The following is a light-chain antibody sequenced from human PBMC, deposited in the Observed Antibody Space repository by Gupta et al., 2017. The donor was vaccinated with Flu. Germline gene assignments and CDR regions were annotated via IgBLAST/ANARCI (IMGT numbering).Light chain of an antibody. CDR3: QQTDKFPQT. V-gene: IGKV1-12*01. J-gene: IGKJ1*01. CDR1: QGIGTW. CDR2: TAS. Sequence: DIQMTQSPSYFSASIGDRVTITCRASQGIGTWLVWYQQKSGQAPRLLMFTASTLQSGVPARFSGSGSGTHFTLTITNLQPEDFATYYCQQTDKFPQTFGPGTRVDFK.